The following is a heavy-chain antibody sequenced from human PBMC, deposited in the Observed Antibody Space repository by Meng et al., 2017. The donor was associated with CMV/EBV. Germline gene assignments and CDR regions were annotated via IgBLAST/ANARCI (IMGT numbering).Heavy chain of an antibody. D-gene: IGHD3-3*01. Sequence: GVLKISCAASGFTFSSYAMSWVRQAPGKGLEWVSAISGSGGSTYYADSVKGRFTISRDNSKNTLYLQMNSLRAEDTAVYYCAKDPPYYDFWSGPTPWGQGTLVTVSS. CDR2: ISGSGGST. CDR1: GFTFSSYA. CDR3: AKDPPYYDFWSGPTP. V-gene: IGHV3-23*01. J-gene: IGHJ4*02.